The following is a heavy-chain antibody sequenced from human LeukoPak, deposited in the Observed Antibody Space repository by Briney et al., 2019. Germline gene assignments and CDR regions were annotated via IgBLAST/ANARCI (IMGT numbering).Heavy chain of an antibody. CDR1: GFTFSNYW. J-gene: IGHJ4*02. V-gene: IGHV3-74*01. CDR2: INSDGSST. Sequence: GGSLRLSCAASGFTFSNYWIHWVRQAPGKGLVWVSRINSDGSSTSYADSVKGRFTISRVNAKNTLYLQMNSLRAEDTAVYYCARDEGEMSTVRGFDYWGQGTLVTVSS. D-gene: IGHD5-24*01. CDR3: ARDEGEMSTVRGFDY.